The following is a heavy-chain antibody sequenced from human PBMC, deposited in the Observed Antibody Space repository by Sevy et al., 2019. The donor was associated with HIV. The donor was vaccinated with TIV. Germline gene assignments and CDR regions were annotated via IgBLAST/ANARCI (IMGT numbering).Heavy chain of an antibody. CDR1: GFTFSGYS. V-gene: IGHV3-30-3*01. CDR3: ARGQLKTQGSGPYYYDSSGYQGGY. CDR2: ISYDGSNK. Sequence: GGSLRLSCAASGFTFSGYSMHWVRQAPGKGLEWVAVISYDGSNKYYADSVKGRFTISRDNSKNTLYLQMNSLRAEDTAVYYCARGQLKTQGSGPYYYDSSGYQGGYWGQGTLVTVSS. J-gene: IGHJ4*02. D-gene: IGHD3-22*01.